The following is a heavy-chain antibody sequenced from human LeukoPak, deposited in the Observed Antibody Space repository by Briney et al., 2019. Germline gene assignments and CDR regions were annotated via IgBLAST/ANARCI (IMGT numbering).Heavy chain of an antibody. CDR3: AKFHDLHWFDP. Sequence: SGGSLRLSCAASGFTFSSYAMSWVRQPPGKGLEWVSGIGGSGDNTYYADSVKGRFTISRDNSKNTLYLQMNSLRAEDTAVYYCAKFHDLHWFDPWGQGTLVTVSS. D-gene: IGHD3-3*01. CDR1: GFTFSSYA. V-gene: IGHV3-23*01. J-gene: IGHJ5*02. CDR2: IGGSGDNT.